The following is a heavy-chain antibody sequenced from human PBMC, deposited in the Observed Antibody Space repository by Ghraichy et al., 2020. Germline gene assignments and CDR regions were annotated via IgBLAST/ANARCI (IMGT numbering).Heavy chain of an antibody. CDR2: MNPNSGDT. CDR3: TRTPPNQLLREY. V-gene: IGHV1-8*01. CDR1: GYTFTSYD. D-gene: IGHD2-2*01. Sequence: ASVKVSCRASGYTFTSYDINWVRQATGQGLEWMGWMNPNSGDTGYAQKFQGRVSMTRDTSISTAYMELSSLTSEDTAVYYCTRTPPNQLLREYWGQGTLVTVSS. J-gene: IGHJ4*02.